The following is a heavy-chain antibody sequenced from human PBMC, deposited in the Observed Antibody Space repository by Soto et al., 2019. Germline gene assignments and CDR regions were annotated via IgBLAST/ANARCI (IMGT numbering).Heavy chain of an antibody. Sequence: QVQLVESGGGVVQPGRSLRLSCAASGFTFSSYGMQWVRQAPGKGLEWVAVRSYDGSNKYYADSVKGRFTISRDNSKNTLYLQMNSLRAEDTAVYYCAKGGAYYYGSGAKFDYWGQGTLVTVSS. J-gene: IGHJ4*02. CDR2: RSYDGSNK. CDR1: GFTFSSYG. D-gene: IGHD3-10*01. CDR3: AKGGAYYYGSGAKFDY. V-gene: IGHV3-30*18.